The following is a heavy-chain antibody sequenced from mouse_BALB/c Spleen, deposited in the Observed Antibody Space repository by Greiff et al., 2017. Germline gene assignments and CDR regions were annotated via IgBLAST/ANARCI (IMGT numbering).Heavy chain of an antibody. CDR1: GYTFTSYW. D-gene: IGHD2-4*01. CDR2: INPSTGYT. V-gene: IGHV1-7*01. J-gene: IGHJ4*01. Sequence: QVQLQQSGAELAKPGASVKMSCKASGYTFTSYWMHWVKQRPGQGLEWIGYINPSTGYTEYNQKFKDKATLTADKSSSTAYMQLSSLTSEDSAVYYCARFYDYDVPYAMDYWGQGTSVTVSS. CDR3: ARFYDYDVPYAMDY.